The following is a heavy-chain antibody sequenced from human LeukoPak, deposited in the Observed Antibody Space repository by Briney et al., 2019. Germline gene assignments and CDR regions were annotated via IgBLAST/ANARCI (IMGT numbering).Heavy chain of an antibody. CDR3: ARAPLGRHYCYYFDY. V-gene: IGHV1-69*04. J-gene: IGHJ4*02. D-gene: IGHD2-21*02. Sequence: ASVKVSCKASGGTFSSYAISWVRQAPGQGLEWMGRIIPILGIANYAQKFQGRVTITADKSTSTAYMELSSLRSEDTAVYYCARAPLGRHYCYYFDYWGQGTLVTVSS. CDR1: GGTFSSYA. CDR2: IIPILGIA.